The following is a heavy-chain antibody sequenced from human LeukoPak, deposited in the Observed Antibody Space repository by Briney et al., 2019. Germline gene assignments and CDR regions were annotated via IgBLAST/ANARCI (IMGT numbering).Heavy chain of an antibody. D-gene: IGHD6-13*01. CDR2: IIPIFGTA. CDR3: AADSSSWQYYYYYYYMDV. CDR1: GGTFSSYA. Sequence: SVKVSCKASGGTFSSYAISWVRQTPGQGLEWMGGIIPIFGTANYAQKFQGRVTITADESTSTAYMELSSLRSEDTAVYYCAADSSSWQYYYYYYYMDVWGKGTTVTVSS. J-gene: IGHJ6*03. V-gene: IGHV1-69*13.